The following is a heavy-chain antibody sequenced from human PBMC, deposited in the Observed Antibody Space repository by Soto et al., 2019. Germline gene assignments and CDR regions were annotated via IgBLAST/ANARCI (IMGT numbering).Heavy chain of an antibody. CDR1: GYTFTSYA. V-gene: IGHV1-3*01. D-gene: IGHD5-18*01. Sequence: ASVKVSCKASGYTFTSYAMHWVRQAPGQRLEWMGWINAGNGNTKYSQKFQGRVTITRDTSASTAYMELRSLRSDDTAVYYCARDGVDTATGYYYGMDVWGQGTTVTVSS. CDR3: ARDGVDTATGYYYGMDV. J-gene: IGHJ6*02. CDR2: INAGNGNT.